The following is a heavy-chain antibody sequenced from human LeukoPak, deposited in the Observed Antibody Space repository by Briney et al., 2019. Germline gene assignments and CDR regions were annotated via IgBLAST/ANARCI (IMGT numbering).Heavy chain of an antibody. CDR1: GYTFTSYY. V-gene: IGHV1-46*01. CDR3: ARDQGGSGSYLNWFDP. J-gene: IGHJ5*02. D-gene: IGHD3-10*01. Sequence: ASVKVSCKASGYTFTSYYMHWVRQAPGQGLEWMGIINPSGGSTSYAQKFQGRVTMTRDTSMSTVYMELSSLRSEDTAVYYCARDQGGSGSYLNWFDPWGQGTLVTVSS. CDR2: INPSGGST.